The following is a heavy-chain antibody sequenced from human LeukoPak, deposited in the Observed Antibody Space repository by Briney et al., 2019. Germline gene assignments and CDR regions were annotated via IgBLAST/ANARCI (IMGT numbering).Heavy chain of an antibody. D-gene: IGHD6-13*01. CDR1: GFTFSSYV. CDR3: ARDPGSFPGYYFDY. Sequence: GESLILSCAASGFTFSSYVMEWVRQAPGKVLEYVSAILSNGGSTYYANSVKGRFSICRDNSKKPLYLKMRSLRAEHMAVYYCARDPGSFPGYYFDYWGQGTLVTVSS. V-gene: IGHV3-64*01. CDR2: ILSNGGST. J-gene: IGHJ4*02.